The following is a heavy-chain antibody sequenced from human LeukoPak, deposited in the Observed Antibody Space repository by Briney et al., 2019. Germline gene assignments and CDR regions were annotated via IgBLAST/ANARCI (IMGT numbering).Heavy chain of an antibody. CDR2: INSDGSTT. D-gene: IGHD6-13*01. J-gene: IGHJ6*03. Sequence: GGSLRLSCAASGFIFSNYYMHWVRQAPGKGLVWVSRINSDGSTTNYADSVKGRFTISRDSAKNTLYLQMNTLRAEDTAVYYCARSGYSTTWYGDYYYYYMDVWGKGTTVTVSS. CDR3: ARSGYSTTWYGDYYYYYMDV. CDR1: GFIFSNYY. V-gene: IGHV3-74*01.